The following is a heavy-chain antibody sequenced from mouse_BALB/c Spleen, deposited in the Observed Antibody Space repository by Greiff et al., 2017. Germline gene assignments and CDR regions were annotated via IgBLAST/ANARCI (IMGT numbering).Heavy chain of an antibody. V-gene: IGHV5-12-2*01. CDR2: ISNGGGST. J-gene: IGHJ3*01. D-gene: IGHD2-12*01. CDR3: ARKDDFLFAY. CDR1: GFTFSSYT. Sequence: RVESGGGLVQPGGSLKLSCAASGFTFSSYTMSWVRQTPEKRLEWVAYISNGGGSTYYPDTVKGRFTISRDNAKNTLYLQMSSLKSEDTAMYYCARKDDFLFAYWGQGTLVTVSA.